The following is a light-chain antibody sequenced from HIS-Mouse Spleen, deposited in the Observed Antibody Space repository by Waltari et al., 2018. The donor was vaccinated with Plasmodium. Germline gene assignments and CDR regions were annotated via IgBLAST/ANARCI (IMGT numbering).Light chain of an antibody. CDR1: SSDVGGYNY. J-gene: IGLJ1*01. Sequence: QSALTQRRSVSGSPGQSVTISCTGTSSDVGGYNYVSWYQQPPGKAPKLMIYDVSKRPSGVPDRFSGSKSGNTASLTISGLQAEDEADYYCCSYAGSYTYVFGTGTKVTVL. V-gene: IGLV2-11*01. CDR2: DVS. CDR3: CSYAGSYTYV.